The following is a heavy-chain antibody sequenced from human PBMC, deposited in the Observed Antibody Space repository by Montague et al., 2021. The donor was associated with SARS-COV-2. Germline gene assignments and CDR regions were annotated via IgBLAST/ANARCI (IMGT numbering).Heavy chain of an antibody. CDR1: GFSPRTGGVG. V-gene: IGHV2-5*04. Sequence: PALVKPTQTLTLTCSFSGFSPRTGGVGVGWFRQPPVKALEWLALIYWNDDERYTPPLRTRLTITKDISNNQLALIMTNMDPVDTGTRYCAYFSTAVSTGYFDPWGQGHRVTVSS. D-gene: IGHD5/OR15-5a*01. J-gene: IGHJ5*02. CDR2: IYWNDDE. CDR3: AYFSTAVSTGYFDP.